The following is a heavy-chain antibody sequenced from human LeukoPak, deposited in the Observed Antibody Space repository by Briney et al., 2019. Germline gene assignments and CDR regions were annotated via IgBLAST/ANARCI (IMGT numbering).Heavy chain of an antibody. CDR2: ISIDGSEK. CDR1: GFTFSTYA. J-gene: IGHJ4*02. V-gene: IGHV3-30*18. CDR3: ANPQSRGYDYLDY. D-gene: IGHD5-12*01. Sequence: PERSLRLSCAASGFTFSTYAMHWVRQAPGRGLAWVAVISIDGSEKYYADSVKGRFTISRDNSKNTLYLQMNSLRGDDAAVYYCANPQSRGYDYLDYWGQGTLVTVSS.